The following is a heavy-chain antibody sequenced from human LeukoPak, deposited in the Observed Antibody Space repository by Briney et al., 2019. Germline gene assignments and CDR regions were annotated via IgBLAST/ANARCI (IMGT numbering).Heavy chain of an antibody. CDR2: IIPIFGTA. CDR3: ARDRVAVAGTGSSYYFDY. CDR1: GGXFSSYA. Sequence: SVKVSCKASGGXFSSYAISWVRQAPGQGREWLGGIIPIFGTANYAQKFQGRVTITADESTSTAYMELSSLRSEDTAVYYCARDRVAVAGTGSSYYFDYWGQGTLVTVSS. D-gene: IGHD6-19*01. J-gene: IGHJ4*02. V-gene: IGHV1-69*01.